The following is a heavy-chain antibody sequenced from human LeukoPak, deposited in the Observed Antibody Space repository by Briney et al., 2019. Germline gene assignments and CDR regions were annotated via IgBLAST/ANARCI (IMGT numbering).Heavy chain of an antibody. CDR3: VRTAPSAYGLLFDY. J-gene: IGHJ4*02. CDR2: ISSDGSST. D-gene: IGHD3-10*01. V-gene: IGHV3-74*01. CDR1: AFTFSNYW. Sequence: GGSPRLSCAASAFTFSNYWMHWVRQAPGKGLVWVSRISSDGSSTSYADSVKGRFTISRDNAKNTLYLQMNSLRAEDTAVYYCVRTAPSAYGLLFDYWGQGTLVTVYS.